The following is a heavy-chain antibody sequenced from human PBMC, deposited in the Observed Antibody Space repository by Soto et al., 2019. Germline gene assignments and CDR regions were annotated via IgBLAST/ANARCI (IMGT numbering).Heavy chain of an antibody. D-gene: IGHD3-10*01. CDR1: GYTFTGYY. Sequence: ASVKVSCKASGYTFTGYYMHWVRQAPGQGLEWMGWINPNSGGTNYAQKFQGRVTMTRDTSISTAYMELSRLRSDDTAVYYCARDGGGYYGWGSYYYYYGMDVWGQGTTVTVPS. CDR3: ARDGGGYYGWGSYYYYYGMDV. J-gene: IGHJ6*02. CDR2: INPNSGGT. V-gene: IGHV1-2*02.